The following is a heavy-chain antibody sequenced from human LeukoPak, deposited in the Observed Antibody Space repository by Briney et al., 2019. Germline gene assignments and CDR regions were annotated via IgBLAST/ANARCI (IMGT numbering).Heavy chain of an antibody. CDR3: ARRNYYYYGMDV. V-gene: IGHV3-30*04. Sequence: ARRWPHQDQGKGLEWVADISCDGSNKYYADYVKGRFTISRDNSTNTLYLQMNSLRAEDMAVYYCARRNYYYYGMDVWGQGTTVTVSS. J-gene: IGHJ6*02. CDR2: ISCDGSNK. CDR1: A.